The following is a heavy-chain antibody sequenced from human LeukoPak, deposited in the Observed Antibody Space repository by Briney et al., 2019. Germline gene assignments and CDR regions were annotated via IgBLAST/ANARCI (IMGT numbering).Heavy chain of an antibody. CDR3: AKDRAAPATPYNWFDP. D-gene: IGHD6-13*01. CDR2: ISGSGGST. CDR1: GFTFSSYA. V-gene: IGHV3-23*01. Sequence: GGSLRLSCAASGFTFSSYAMSWVRQAPGKGLEWVSTISGSGGSTYYADSVKGRFTVSRDNSKSTLYLQMNCLRAEDTAVYYCAKDRAAPATPYNWFDPWGQGTLVAVSS. J-gene: IGHJ5*02.